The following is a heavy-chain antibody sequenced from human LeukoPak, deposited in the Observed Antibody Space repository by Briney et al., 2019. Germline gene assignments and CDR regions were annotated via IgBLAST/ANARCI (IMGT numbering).Heavy chain of an antibody. Sequence: WGTLGLSCAASGFTFSSYAMSWVRQAPGKGLEWVAAITVSGDTTYYADPVKGRFIISRDNPTTTLHLQMNRLTAEDTAVYYCAQGYSSGWFPYWGQGTLVTVSS. CDR3: AQGYSSGWFPY. D-gene: IGHD6-19*01. CDR2: ITVSGDTT. J-gene: IGHJ4*02. CDR1: GFTFSSYA. V-gene: IGHV3-23*01.